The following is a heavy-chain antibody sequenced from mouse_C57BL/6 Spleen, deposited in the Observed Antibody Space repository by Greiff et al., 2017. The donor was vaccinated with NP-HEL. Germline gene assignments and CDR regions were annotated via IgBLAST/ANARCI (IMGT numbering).Heavy chain of an antibody. J-gene: IGHJ4*01. CDR2: IYPGDGDP. Sequence: VQLQQSGPELVKPGASVKISCKASGYAFSSSWMNWVKQRPGKGLEWIGRIYPGDGDPNYNGKFKGKATLTADKSSSTASMQLRSLTSEDSAVYFCAREVIYYYDSRYAMGYWGQGTSVTVSS. CDR1: GYAFSSSW. CDR3: AREVIYYYDSRYAMGY. V-gene: IGHV1-82*01. D-gene: IGHD1-1*01.